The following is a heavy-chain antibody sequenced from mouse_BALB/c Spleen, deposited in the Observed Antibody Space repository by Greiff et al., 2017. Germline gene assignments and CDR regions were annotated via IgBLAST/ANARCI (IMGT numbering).Heavy chain of an antibody. CDR3: ARSPLYGSSYDYAMDY. CDR2: IYPGDGDT. J-gene: IGHJ4*01. V-gene: IGHV1-82*01. Sequence: QVQLQQSGPELVKPGASVKISCKASGYAFSSSWMNWVKQRPGQGLEWIGRIYPGDGDTNYNGKFKGKATLTADKSSSTAYMQLSSLTSVDSAVYFCARSPLYGSSYDYAMDYWGQGTSVTVSS. D-gene: IGHD1-1*01. CDR1: GYAFSSSW.